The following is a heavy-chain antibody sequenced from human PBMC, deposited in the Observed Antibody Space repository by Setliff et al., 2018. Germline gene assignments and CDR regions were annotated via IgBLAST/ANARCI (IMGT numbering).Heavy chain of an antibody. CDR3: ARDSSGSYYNVYYYYYYYMDV. D-gene: IGHD3-10*01. CDR2: IKQDGSEK. CDR1: GFNFRNYG. V-gene: IGHV3-7*01. Sequence: GGSLRLSCAASGFNFRNYGMTWVRQAPGKGLEWVANIKQDGSEKYYVDSVKGRFTISRDNAKNSLYLQMNSLRAEDTAVYFCARDSSGSYYNVYYYYYYYMDVWGKGTTVTVS. J-gene: IGHJ6*03.